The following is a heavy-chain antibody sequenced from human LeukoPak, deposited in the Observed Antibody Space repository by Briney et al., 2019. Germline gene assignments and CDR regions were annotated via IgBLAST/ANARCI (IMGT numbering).Heavy chain of an antibody. CDR3: ARILEGRYFDC. D-gene: IGHD5-24*01. J-gene: IGHJ4*02. CDR2: IDWDEDK. Sequence: SGPTLVNXTQTLTLTCTFSGFSPSTSGMRVSWIRQPPGKALEWLARIDWDEDKFYSTSLKTRLTISKDTSKNQVVLTMTNMDPVDTATYYCARILEGRYFDCWGQGTLVTVSS. CDR1: GFSPSTSGMR. V-gene: IGHV2-70*04.